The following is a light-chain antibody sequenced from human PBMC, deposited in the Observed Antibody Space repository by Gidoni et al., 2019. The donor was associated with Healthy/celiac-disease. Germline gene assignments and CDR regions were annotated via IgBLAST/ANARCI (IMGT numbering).Light chain of an antibody. CDR2: DAS. J-gene: IGKJ4*01. CDR1: QCVSSH. CDR3: QQRSNWQLT. V-gene: IGKV3-11*01. Sequence: ELVLTQSPATLSLSPGERATLPCRASQCVSSHLAWYQQKPGQAPRLLIDDASNRATGIPARFSGSGSGTDFTLTISSLEPEDFAVYYCQQRSNWQLTFGGGTKVEIK.